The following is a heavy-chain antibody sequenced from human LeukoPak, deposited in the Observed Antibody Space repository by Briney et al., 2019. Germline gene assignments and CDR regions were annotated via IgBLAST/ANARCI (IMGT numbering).Heavy chain of an antibody. CDR1: GYTFTGYY. V-gene: IGHV1-2*02. CDR3: AGVCMNFYDSKCTLPYYMDV. CDR2: INPNIGGA. J-gene: IGHJ6*03. Sequence: ASVKVSCKASGYTFTGYYMHWVRQAPGQGLEWMGGINPNIGGANYAQKFQGRVTMTRDKSTSTAYMELSALRSDDPAVYYCAGVCMNFYDSKCTLPYYMDVWGKETTVTVSS. D-gene: IGHD3-22*01.